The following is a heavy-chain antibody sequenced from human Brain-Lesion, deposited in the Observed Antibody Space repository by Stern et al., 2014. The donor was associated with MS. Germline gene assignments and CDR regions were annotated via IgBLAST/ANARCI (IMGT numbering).Heavy chain of an antibody. CDR2: VSYDGINK. Sequence: VQLEESGGGVVQPGRPLRLSCVASGFTFGSCAMHWVRQAPGKGLEWVAGVSYDGINKYYADSVKGRFTISRDNSQNTLYMQMSSLRPEDTAVYYCAKDRQYLTYFFDHWGQGSLVTVSS. V-gene: IGHV3-30*18. D-gene: IGHD2/OR15-2a*01. CDR3: AKDRQYLTYFFDH. J-gene: IGHJ5*02. CDR1: GFTFGSCA.